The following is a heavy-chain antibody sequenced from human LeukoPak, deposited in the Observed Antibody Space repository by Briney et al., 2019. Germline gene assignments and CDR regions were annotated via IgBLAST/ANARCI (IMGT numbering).Heavy chain of an antibody. V-gene: IGHV3-30*02. J-gene: IGHJ4*02. CDR1: GFTFNSYG. CDR2: IRYDGSNK. D-gene: IGHD3-10*01. CDR3: VKGGSRGTYFFDY. Sequence: GGSLRLSCAASGFTFNSYGFHCVRRAPGKGLEWVTFIRYDGSNKYYADSVKGRFTISRDNSKDTLYLQMNSLRAEDSAVYYCVKGGSRGTYFFDYWGQGTLVTVSS.